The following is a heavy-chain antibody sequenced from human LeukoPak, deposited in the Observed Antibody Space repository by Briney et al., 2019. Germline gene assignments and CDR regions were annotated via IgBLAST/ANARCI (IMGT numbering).Heavy chain of an antibody. J-gene: IGHJ1*01. CDR3: ARVRGDFETD. CDR1: GGSLSSYY. D-gene: IGHD3-16*01. V-gene: IGHV4-59*01. Sequence: ASETLSLTCSVSGGSLSSYYWTWIRQPPGKGLEWIGYRYYSGSTTYNPSLKSRVTISVDTSKSQFSLKLISVTAADTAIYYCARVRGDFETDWGQGTLVTVSS. CDR2: RYYSGST.